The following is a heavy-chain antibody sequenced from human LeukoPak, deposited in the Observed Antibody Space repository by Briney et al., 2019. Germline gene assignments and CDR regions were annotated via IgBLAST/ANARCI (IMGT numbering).Heavy chain of an antibody. CDR2: IYYSGST. CDR3: ARTYSSGWYVWFEP. D-gene: IGHD6-19*01. V-gene: IGHV4-31*03. Sequence: TSQTLSLTCTVSGGSISSGGYYWSWIRQHPGKGLEWIGYIYYSGSTYYNPSLKSRVTISVDTSKNQFSLKLSSVTAADTAVYYCARTYSSGWYVWFEPWGQGTLVTVSS. J-gene: IGHJ5*02. CDR1: GGSISSGGYY.